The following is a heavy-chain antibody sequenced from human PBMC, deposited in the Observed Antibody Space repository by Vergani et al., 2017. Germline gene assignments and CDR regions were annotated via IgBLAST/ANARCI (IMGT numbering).Heavy chain of an antibody. CDR1: GYTFTGYY. J-gene: IGHJ4*02. D-gene: IGHD3-3*01. CDR3: ARDAAIFGVVILNPVYYFDY. Sequence: QVQLVQPGAEVKKPGASVKVSCKASGYTFTGYYMHWVRQAPGQGLEWMGWINPNSGGTNYAQKFQGRVTMTRDTSISTAYMELSRLRSDDTAVYYCARDAAIFGVVILNPVYYFDYWGQGTLVTVSS. CDR2: INPNSGGT. V-gene: IGHV1-2*02.